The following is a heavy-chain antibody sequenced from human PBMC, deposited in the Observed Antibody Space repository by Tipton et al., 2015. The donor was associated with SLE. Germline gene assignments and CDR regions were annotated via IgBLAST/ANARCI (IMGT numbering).Heavy chain of an antibody. V-gene: IGHV4-59*01. J-gene: IGHJ6*03. CDR3: ARGDFYYYHYMDV. CDR2: IYYSGST. Sequence: TLPLTCTIFGGSISSYYWSWIRQPPGKGLEWIGYIYYSGSTNYNPSLKSRVTISVDTSKNQFSLNMTSVTAADTAVYYCARGDFYYYHYMDVWGNGTTVTVSS. CDR1: GGSISSYY.